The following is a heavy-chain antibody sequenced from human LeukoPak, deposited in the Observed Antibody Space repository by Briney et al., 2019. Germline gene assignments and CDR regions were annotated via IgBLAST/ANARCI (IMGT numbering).Heavy chain of an antibody. J-gene: IGHJ4*02. CDR2: ISYDGSNK. D-gene: IGHD4-23*01. Sequence: GGSLRLSCAASGFTFSSYGMHWVRQAPGKGLEWVAVISYDGSNKYYADSVKGRFTISRDNSKYTLYLQVNSLRAEDTAVYYCANLLRWEPYWGQGTLVTVSS. CDR1: GFTFSSYG. CDR3: ANLLRWEPY. V-gene: IGHV3-30*18.